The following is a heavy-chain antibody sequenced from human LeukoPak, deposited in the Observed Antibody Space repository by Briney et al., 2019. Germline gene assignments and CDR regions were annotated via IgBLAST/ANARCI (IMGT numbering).Heavy chain of an antibody. CDR1: GFTFSSYW. J-gene: IGHJ5*02. Sequence: PPGGSLRLSCGASGFTFSSYWMSWVRQAPGKGLEWEDNIKQDGSEKYYVDSVKGRFTISRDNAKNSLYLQMNSLRAEDTAVYYCARDQRSESYHPWGWFDPWGQGTLVTVSS. CDR3: ARDQRSESYHPWGWFDP. CDR2: IKQDGSEK. V-gene: IGHV3-7*01. D-gene: IGHD1-26*01.